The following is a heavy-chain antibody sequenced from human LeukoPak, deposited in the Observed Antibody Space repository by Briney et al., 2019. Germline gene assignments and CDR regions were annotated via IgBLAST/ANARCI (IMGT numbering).Heavy chain of an antibody. V-gene: IGHV3-30*18. CDR3: AKDPGFGDYYYGMDV. CDR1: GFTFSSYG. D-gene: IGHD3-10*01. CDR2: ISYDGSNK. J-gene: IGHJ6*02. Sequence: GGSLRLSCAASGFTFSSYGMHWVRQAPGKGLEWVAVISYDGSNKYYADSVKGRFTISRDNSKNTLYLQMNSLRAEDTAVYYCAKDPGFGDYYYGMDVWGQGTTVTVSS.